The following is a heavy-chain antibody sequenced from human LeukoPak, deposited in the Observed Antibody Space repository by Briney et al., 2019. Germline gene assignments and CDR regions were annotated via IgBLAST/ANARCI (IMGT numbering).Heavy chain of an antibody. V-gene: IGHV4-39*07. Sequence: SETLSLTCTVPGDSISSSSSYWGWIRQPPGEGLEWIGSIYYSGSTYYNTSLKSRVTTSVDTSKNQFSLRLNSVTAADTAVYYCARAKGVYSGSYYYYYMDVWGKGTTVTISS. D-gene: IGHD1-26*01. CDR2: IYYSGST. CDR3: ARAKGVYSGSYYYYYMDV. J-gene: IGHJ6*03. CDR1: GDSISSSSSY.